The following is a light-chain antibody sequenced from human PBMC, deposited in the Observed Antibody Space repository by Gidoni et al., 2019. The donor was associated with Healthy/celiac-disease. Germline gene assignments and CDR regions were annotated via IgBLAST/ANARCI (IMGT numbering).Light chain of an antibody. CDR3: QQYYSTPYT. J-gene: IGKJ2*01. Sequence: DIVMTQSPDSLAVSLGERATINCKSSQSVLYRSNNKNYLAWYQQKPAQPPKLLIYWASTRESGVPDRFSGSGSGTDFTLTISSLQAEDVAVYYCQQYYSTPYTFGQGTKLEIK. V-gene: IGKV4-1*01. CDR2: WAS. CDR1: QSVLYRSNNKNY.